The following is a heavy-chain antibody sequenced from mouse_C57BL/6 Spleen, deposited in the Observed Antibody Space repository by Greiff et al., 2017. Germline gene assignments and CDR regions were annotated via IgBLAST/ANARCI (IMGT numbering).Heavy chain of an antibody. CDR1: GYTFTSYW. D-gene: IGHD1-3*01. Sequence: QVQLQQPGAELVRPGTSVQLSCKASGYTFTSYWMHWVKQRPGQGLEWIGVIDPSDSYTNYNQKFKGKATLTVDTSSSTAYMQLSSLTSEDSAVYYCARRGAYDYFDYWGQGTTLTVSS. V-gene: IGHV1-59*01. J-gene: IGHJ2*01. CDR2: IDPSDSYT. CDR3: ARRGAYDYFDY.